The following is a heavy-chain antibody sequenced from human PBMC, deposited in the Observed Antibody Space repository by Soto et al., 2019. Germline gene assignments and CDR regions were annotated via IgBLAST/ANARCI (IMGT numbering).Heavy chain of an antibody. Sequence: PSETLSLTCAVYGGSFSGYYWSWIRQPPGKGLEWIGEINHSGSTNYNPSLKSRVTISVDTSKNQFSLKLSSVTAADTAVYYCARSAKIHCSSTRCYSPINWFDPWGQGNLVTVSS. D-gene: IGHD2-2*01. J-gene: IGHJ5*02. V-gene: IGHV4-34*01. CDR1: GGSFSGYY. CDR2: INHSGST. CDR3: ARSAKIHCSSTRCYSPINWFDP.